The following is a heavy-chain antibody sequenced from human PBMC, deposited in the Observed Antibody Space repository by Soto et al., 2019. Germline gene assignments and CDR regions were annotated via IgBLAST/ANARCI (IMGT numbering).Heavy chain of an antibody. J-gene: IGHJ4*02. CDR2: VISNGDTT. Sequence: EVLLVESGGGLVQPGGSLRLSCSASGFTFSSYAMHWVRQAPGKGLEYVSAVISNGDTTHYADSVKGRFTISRDNSKNTLYLQMSSLIAEDTAVYYCVKDGPGRGYYESSGGGDYWGQGTLVTVSS. CDR1: GFTFSSYA. CDR3: VKDGPGRGYYESSGGGDY. D-gene: IGHD3-22*01. V-gene: IGHV3-64D*08.